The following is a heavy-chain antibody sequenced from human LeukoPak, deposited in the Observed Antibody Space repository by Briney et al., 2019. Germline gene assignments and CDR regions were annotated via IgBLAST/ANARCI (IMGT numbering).Heavy chain of an antibody. CDR1: GFTFSSYA. D-gene: IGHD4-23*01. J-gene: IGHJ4*02. CDR3: ARDLRTPSDTNIAIDY. Sequence: GGSLRLSCAASGFTFSSYAMSWVRQAPGKGLEWVSAISGSGGSTYYADSVKGRFTISRDNSKNTLYLQMNSLRAEDTAVYYCARDLRTPSDTNIAIDYWGQGTLVTVSS. CDR2: ISGSGGST. V-gene: IGHV3-23*01.